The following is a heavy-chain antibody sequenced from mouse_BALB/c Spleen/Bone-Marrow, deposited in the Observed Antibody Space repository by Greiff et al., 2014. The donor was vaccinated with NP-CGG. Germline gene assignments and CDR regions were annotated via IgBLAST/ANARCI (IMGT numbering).Heavy chain of an antibody. CDR3: AREGVDYFDY. CDR2: INPYNDGT. V-gene: IGHV1-14*01. Sequence: VQLQQSGPELVKPGASVKMSCKASGYTFTSYVMHWVKQKPGQGLEWIGYINPYNDGTKYNEKFKGKATLTSDKSSSTAYMELSSLTSGDYAIYYCAREGVDYFDYWGQGTTLTVSS. CDR1: GYTFTSYV. J-gene: IGHJ2*01.